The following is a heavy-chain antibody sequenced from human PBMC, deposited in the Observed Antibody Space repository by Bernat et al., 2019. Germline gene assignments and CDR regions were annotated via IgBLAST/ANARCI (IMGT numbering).Heavy chain of an antibody. J-gene: IGHJ6*02. CDR3: VRDKLSGSSGWYGLYYGMDV. D-gene: IGHD6-19*01. CDR2: TYYRSKWYY. Sequence: QVQLQQSGPGLVKPSQTLSLTCAISGDSVSSNSVAWNWIRQSPSRGLEWLGRTYYRSKWYYDYAVSVKTRMTINADTSKNQFSLQVNSVTPEDTAVYYCVRDKLSGSSGWYGLYYGMDVWGQGTTVTVSS. V-gene: IGHV6-1*01. CDR1: GDSVSSNSVA.